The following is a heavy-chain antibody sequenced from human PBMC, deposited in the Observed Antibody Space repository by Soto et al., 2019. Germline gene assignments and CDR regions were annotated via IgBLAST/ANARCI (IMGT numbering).Heavy chain of an antibody. CDR1: GFTFSSYG. Sequence: GGSLRLSCAASGFTFSSYGMHWVRQAPGKGLEWVAVIWYDGSNKYYADSVKGRFTISRDNSKNTLYLQMNSLRAEDTAVYYCAREAYYYDSSGYYDHFDYWGPRTLPTASS. CDR3: AREAYYYDSSGYYDHFDY. V-gene: IGHV3-33*01. CDR2: IWYDGSNK. J-gene: IGHJ4*02. D-gene: IGHD3-22*01.